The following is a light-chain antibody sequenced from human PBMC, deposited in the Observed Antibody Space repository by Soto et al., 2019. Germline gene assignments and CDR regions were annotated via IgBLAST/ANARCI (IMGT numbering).Light chain of an antibody. V-gene: IGLV2-14*01. J-gene: IGLJ2*01. CDR2: EVS. Sequence: QSALTQPASVSGSPGQSITISCTGTSSDVGRYDSVSWYQQHPGKVPKLMIYEVSNRPSGVSNRFSGSKSGNTASLTISGLQAEDEADYFCFSYRRSDTLVFGGGTKLTVL. CDR1: SSDVGRYDS. CDR3: FSYRRSDTLV.